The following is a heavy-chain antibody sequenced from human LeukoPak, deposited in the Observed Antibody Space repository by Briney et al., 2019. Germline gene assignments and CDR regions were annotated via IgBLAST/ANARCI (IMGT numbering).Heavy chain of an antibody. CDR2: INTNGANT. CDR1: GFTFKSYA. Sequence: QPGGSLRLSCSASGFTFKSYAMHWVRQAPGKGLEYVSSINTNGANTYYADSVKGRFTVSRDNSRNTVYVQMNSLTPEDTAVYYCVKGLDYSSSQTDSWGQGTLVTVSS. J-gene: IGHJ4*02. CDR3: VKGLDYSSSQTDS. D-gene: IGHD6-6*01. V-gene: IGHV3-64*05.